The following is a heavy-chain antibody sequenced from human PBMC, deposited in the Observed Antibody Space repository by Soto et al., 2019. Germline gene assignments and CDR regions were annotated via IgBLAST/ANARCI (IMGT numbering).Heavy chain of an antibody. CDR1: GFTFSSYG. CDR2: IWHDGNNK. Sequence: GGSLRLSCAASGFTFSSYGMHWVRQAPGKGLEWVAIIWHDGNNKYYADSVRGRFIISRDNSKNRLYLQMNSLRAEDTAVYYCASAIVGASDSYGLDVWGQGTPVTVSS. V-gene: IGHV3-33*08. CDR3: ASAIVGASDSYGLDV. J-gene: IGHJ6*02. D-gene: IGHD1-26*01.